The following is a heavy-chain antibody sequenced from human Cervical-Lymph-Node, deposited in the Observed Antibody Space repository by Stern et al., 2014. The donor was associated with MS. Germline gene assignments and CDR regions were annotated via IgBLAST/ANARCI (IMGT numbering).Heavy chain of an antibody. CDR3: ATPLPFAL. CDR1: GHTVTTYS. J-gene: IGHJ4*02. CDR2: FSPSTNRT. Sequence: QVQLVQSGAEVKKPGASVRISCKTTGHTVTTYSMHWIRQAPGQGLEWIGIFSPSTNRTTLAQKVQGRVTVTWDTSTSTLYLGLSSLQSDDTAVYYCATPLPFALWGQGTLVTVSS. V-gene: IGHV1-46*01.